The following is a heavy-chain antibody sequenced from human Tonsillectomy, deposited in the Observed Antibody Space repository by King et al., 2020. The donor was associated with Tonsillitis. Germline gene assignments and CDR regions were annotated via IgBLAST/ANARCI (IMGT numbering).Heavy chain of an antibody. D-gene: IGHD6-19*01. CDR2: INPNSGGT. CDR1: GYTFTGYY. V-gene: IGHV1-2*02. Sequence: QLVQSGAEVKKPGASVKVSCKASGYTFTGYYIHWVRQAPGQGLEWMGWINPNSGGTNFAQKFQGRVTMTRDTSISTAYMELSRLRSDDTAVYYCARGPPTYSSCWLAYGLDVWGQGTTVTVSS. CDR3: ARGPPTYSSCWLAYGLDV. J-gene: IGHJ6*02.